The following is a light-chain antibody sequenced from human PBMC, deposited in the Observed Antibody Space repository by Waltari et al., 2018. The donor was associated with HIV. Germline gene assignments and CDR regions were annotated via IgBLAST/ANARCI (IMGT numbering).Light chain of an antibody. Sequence: QSVLTQPPSASGTPGQTVTISCSGRSSNIGNDNVHWYQQLPGRTPKLLIYKNYQRPSGVPDRFAGAKSGTSASLAISGLRSEDEADYYCVGWDGSLSGYVFGAGTTVTVL. J-gene: IGLJ1*01. CDR2: KNY. CDR1: SSNIGNDN. V-gene: IGLV1-47*01. CDR3: VGWDGSLSGYV.